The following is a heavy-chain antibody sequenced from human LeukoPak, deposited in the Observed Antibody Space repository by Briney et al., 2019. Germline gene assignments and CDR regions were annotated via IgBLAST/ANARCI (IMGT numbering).Heavy chain of an antibody. CDR1: GGSFSGYY. V-gene: IGHV4-34*01. CDR3: ARGSVDTAMVTKKGYFDY. J-gene: IGHJ4*02. Sequence: NPSETLSLTCAVYGGSFSGYYWSWIRQPPGKGLEWIGEINHSGSTNYNPSLKSQVTISVDTSKNQFSLKLSSVTAADTAVYYCARGSVDTAMVTKKGYFDYWGQGTLVTVSS. CDR2: INHSGST. D-gene: IGHD5-18*01.